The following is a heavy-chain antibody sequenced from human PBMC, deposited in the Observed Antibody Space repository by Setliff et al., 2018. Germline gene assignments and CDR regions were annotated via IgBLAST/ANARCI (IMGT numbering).Heavy chain of an antibody. D-gene: IGHD4-17*01. CDR1: GYSISSGHY. CDR2: ISHSGST. Sequence: PSETLSLTCTVSGYSISSGHYWGWIRQPPGKGLEWIGSISHSGSTYYNPSLRSRVTISLDTSKNLFSPNLTSVTAAATAVYSWAGGRRYDYGWYFDYWGQGTLVTVSS. J-gene: IGHJ4*02. CDR3: AGGRRYDYGWYFDY. V-gene: IGHV4-38-2*02.